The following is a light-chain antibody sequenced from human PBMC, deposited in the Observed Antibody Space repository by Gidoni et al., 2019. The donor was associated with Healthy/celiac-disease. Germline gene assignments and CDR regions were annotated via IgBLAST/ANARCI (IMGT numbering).Light chain of an antibody. CDR1: QGVSSN. Sequence: EIVITQSPATLSVSPGERPTLSCRASQGVSSNLAWYQQKPGQAPRLLIYGASTRATGIPARFSGSGSGTEFTLTISSLQSEDFAVYYCQQYNNWPRWTFGQGTKVEIK. CDR3: QQYNNWPRWT. V-gene: IGKV3-15*01. CDR2: GAS. J-gene: IGKJ1*01.